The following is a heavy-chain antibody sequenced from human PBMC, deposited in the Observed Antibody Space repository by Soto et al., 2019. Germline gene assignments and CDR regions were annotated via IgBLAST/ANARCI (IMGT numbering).Heavy chain of an antibody. V-gene: IGHV1-69*13. CDR3: ARDAILSQDSSSSSLYNWFDS. Sequence: VASVKVSCKASGGTFSSYAISWVRQAPGQGLEWMGGIIPIFGTANYAQKFQGRVTITADESTSTAYMELSSLRSEDTAVYYCARDAILSQDSSSSSLYNWFDSWGQGTLVTVSS. J-gene: IGHJ5*01. D-gene: IGHD6-6*01. CDR2: IIPIFGTA. CDR1: GGTFSSYA.